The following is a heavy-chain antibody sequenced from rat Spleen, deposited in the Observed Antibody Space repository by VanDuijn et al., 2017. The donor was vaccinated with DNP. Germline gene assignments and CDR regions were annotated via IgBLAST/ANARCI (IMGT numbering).Heavy chain of an antibody. D-gene: IGHD1-11*01. CDR3: KTFEGTNA. CDR2: ITYDGSRT. CDR1: GFTFSDYN. J-gene: IGHJ4*01. Sequence: VQLVESGGDLVQSGRSRKVSCAASGFTFSDYNMAWVRQAPQKGLEWVATITYDGSRTYCRDSVKGRFTIPRDNAKSTLYLQMDSLRSEDTATYYCKTFEGTNAWGQGTSVTVSS. V-gene: IGHV5S10*01.